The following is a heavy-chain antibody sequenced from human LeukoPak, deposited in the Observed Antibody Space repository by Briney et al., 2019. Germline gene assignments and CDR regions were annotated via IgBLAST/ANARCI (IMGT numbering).Heavy chain of an antibody. CDR1: GFTFSSYA. V-gene: IGHV3-30-3*01. CDR2: ISYDGSNK. Sequence: GGSLRLSCAASGFTFSSYAMHWVRQAPGKGLEWVAVISYDGSNKYYADSVKGRFTISRDNSKNTLYLQMNSLRAEDTAVYYCARSYQLLYGGYFDYWGQGTLVTVSS. J-gene: IGHJ4*02. D-gene: IGHD2-2*02. CDR3: ARSYQLLYGGYFDY.